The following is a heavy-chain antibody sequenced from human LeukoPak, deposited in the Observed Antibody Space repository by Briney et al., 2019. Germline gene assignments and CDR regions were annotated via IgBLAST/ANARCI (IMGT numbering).Heavy chain of an antibody. V-gene: IGHV1-2*02. CDR3: ARDWFVDSGDDPFPFDY. CDR1: GYTFTGFY. D-gene: IGHD5-12*01. CDR2: INPNSGGT. Sequence: ASVKVSCKASGYTFTGFYIHWVRQAPGQGLEWMGWINPNSGGTDYAQKFQGRVTMTRDTSISTAYMELSRLTSDDTAIYYCARDWFVDSGDDPFPFDYWGQGTLVSVSS. J-gene: IGHJ4*02.